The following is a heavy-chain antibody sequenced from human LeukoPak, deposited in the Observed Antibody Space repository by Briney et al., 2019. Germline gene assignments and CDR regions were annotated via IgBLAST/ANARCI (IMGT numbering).Heavy chain of an antibody. CDR1: GFTFSLHA. D-gene: IGHD2-2*01. CDR3: AKYCSSTSCYGCYS. V-gene: IGHV3-23*01. Sequence: PGGSLRLPCASSGFTFSLHAVAGARQAPGRGLAWGAAWTAIAYKTYHPESVQRRFHLSRDNSNHAVFLPKRSLRGQDTALYYCAKYCSSTSCYGCYSWGEGTVDTVST. CDR2: WTAIAYKT. J-gene: IGHJ4*02.